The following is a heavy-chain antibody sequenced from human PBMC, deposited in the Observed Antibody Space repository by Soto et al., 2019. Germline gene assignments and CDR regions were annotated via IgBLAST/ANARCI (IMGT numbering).Heavy chain of an antibody. CDR1: GFTFGAYA. CDR2: IRSKAYGGTT. V-gene: IGHV3-49*03. CDR3: TTAAYIDYVSMEV. D-gene: IGHD5-12*01. Sequence: GGSLRLSCTASGFTFGAYAMSWFRLAPGKGLEWVGFIRSKAYGGTTEYAASVKGRFTISRDDSKSIAYLQMNSLKTEDTAFLYCTTAAYIDYVSMEVWRQGTTVHVSS. J-gene: IGHJ6*02.